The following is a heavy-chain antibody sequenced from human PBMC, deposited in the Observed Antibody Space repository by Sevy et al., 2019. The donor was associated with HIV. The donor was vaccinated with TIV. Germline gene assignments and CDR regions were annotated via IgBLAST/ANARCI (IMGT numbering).Heavy chain of an antibody. V-gene: IGHV4-59*08. D-gene: IGHD1-26*01. J-gene: IGHJ4*02. CDR1: GGSITSLY. Sequence: WETLSLTCTVSGGSITSLYWNWIRQPPVKGLEWIANIYYNGHINYNPSLKSRVTLSLDTSKNKFSLRLSSVTAADTAMYYCAGENAWGRGYSWGQGTLVTVSS. CDR3: AGENAWGRGYS. CDR2: IYYNGHI.